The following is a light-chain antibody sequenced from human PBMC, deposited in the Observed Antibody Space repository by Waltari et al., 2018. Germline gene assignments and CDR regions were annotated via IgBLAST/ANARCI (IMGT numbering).Light chain of an antibody. Sequence: DIVLTQSPGTLYLSPGEGATLSCRASQTIENNYLAWYQHKPGQAPRLRMYEASSWATGVPDRFRGSGSGRDFTLSISRLEPEDFATYYCQQSGTSPFTFGPGTTVAFK. CDR2: EAS. J-gene: IGKJ3*01. CDR3: QQSGTSPFT. CDR1: QTIENNY. V-gene: IGKV3-20*01.